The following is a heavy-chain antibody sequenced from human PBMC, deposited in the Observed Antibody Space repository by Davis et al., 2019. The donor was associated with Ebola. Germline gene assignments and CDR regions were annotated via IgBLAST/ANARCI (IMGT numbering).Heavy chain of an antibody. D-gene: IGHD3-22*01. CDR2: ISGSGGKT. Sequence: GESLKISCAASGFTFGNYGMSWVRQAPGKGLDWVAYISGSGGKTYYADTVVGRFTVSRDNSENTLSLQMNSLRVEDTAVYYCSKGDRTTLYYDTGNDYWGQGTLVTVSS. CDR1: GFTFGNYG. V-gene: IGHV3-23*01. CDR3: SKGDRTTLYYDTGNDY. J-gene: IGHJ4*02.